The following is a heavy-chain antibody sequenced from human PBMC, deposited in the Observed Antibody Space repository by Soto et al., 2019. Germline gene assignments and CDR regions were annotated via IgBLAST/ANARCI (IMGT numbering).Heavy chain of an antibody. D-gene: IGHD1-1*01. CDR2: GHFSGST. V-gene: IGHV4-59*12. CDR1: GGSISNVY. Sequence: QVQLQESGPGLVKPSETLSLTCTVSGGSISNVYWTWSRQRPGKGLGWIGNGHFSGSTNYNPAVKRRVTTTVDTAKNQRSLTLGSVTAADTAVYSCARDNDAGSDRGGMDVLGQGTTVTVSS. CDR3: ARDNDAGSDRGGMDV. J-gene: IGHJ6*02.